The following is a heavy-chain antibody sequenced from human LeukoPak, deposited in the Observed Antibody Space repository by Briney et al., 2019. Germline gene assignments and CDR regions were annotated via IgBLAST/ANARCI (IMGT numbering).Heavy chain of an antibody. D-gene: IGHD2-15*01. CDR3: ARGPDCSDCICVNRPIDY. J-gene: IGHJ4*02. Sequence: SETLSLTCAVYGGSFSGYYWTWIRQPPGKGLEWIGEINHSGSTNSNPSLKSRVTISIDTSKKQFSLNLSSVTAADTAIYYCARGPDCSDCICVNRPIDYWGQGTLVTVSS. CDR2: INHSGST. CDR1: GGSFSGYY. V-gene: IGHV4-34*01.